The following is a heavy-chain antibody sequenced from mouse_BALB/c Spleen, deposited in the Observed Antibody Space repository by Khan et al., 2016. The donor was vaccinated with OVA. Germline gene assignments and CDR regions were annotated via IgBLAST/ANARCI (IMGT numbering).Heavy chain of an antibody. V-gene: IGHV5-6*01. CDR3: ARLAYYYDCEGFAY. CDR1: GFTFSTYG. J-gene: IGHJ3*01. Sequence: EVELVESGGDLVKPEGSLKLSCAASGFTFSTYGMSWVRQTPDKRLEWVATISSGGSYTYYPDSVQGRFTISRDNAKNTLYLQMSSLKSEDTVMFYCARLAYYYDCEGFAYWGQGTLVTVSA. D-gene: IGHD1-1*02. CDR2: ISSGGSYT.